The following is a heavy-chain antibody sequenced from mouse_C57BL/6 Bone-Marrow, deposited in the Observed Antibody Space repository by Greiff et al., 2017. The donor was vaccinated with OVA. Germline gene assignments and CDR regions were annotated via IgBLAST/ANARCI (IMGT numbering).Heavy chain of an antibody. D-gene: IGHD2-5*01. J-gene: IGHJ2*01. CDR1: GYTFTDYY. CDR2: IYPGSGNT. V-gene: IGHV1-76*01. Sequence: QVQLKESGAELVRPGASVKLSCKASGYTFTDYYINWVKQRPGQGLEWIARIYPGSGNTYYNEKFKGKATLTAEKSSSTAYMQLSSLTSEDSAVYFCARWGTYSNFDYWGQGTTLTVSS. CDR3: ARWGTYSNFDY.